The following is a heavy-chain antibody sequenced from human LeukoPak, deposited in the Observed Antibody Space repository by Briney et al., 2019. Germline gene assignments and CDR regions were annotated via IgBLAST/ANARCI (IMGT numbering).Heavy chain of an antibody. V-gene: IGHV4-34*01. CDR3: ARGIQLWLNWFDP. J-gene: IGHJ5*02. D-gene: IGHD5-18*01. CDR2: NNHSGST. CDR1: GGSSSGYY. Sequence: SETLSLTCAVSGGSSSGYYWSWIRPPPGKGLQWIGENNHSGSTHYNPSLKSRVTISVDTSKSQFSLKLSSVTAADTAVYYCARGIQLWLNWFDPWGQGTLVTVSS.